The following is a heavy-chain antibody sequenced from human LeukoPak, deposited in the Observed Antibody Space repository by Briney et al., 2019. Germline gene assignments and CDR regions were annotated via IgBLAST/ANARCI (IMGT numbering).Heavy chain of an antibody. Sequence: PGGSLRLSCAASGFTSSTFDLHWVRHVTGKSLEWVSGICPAGDTYYSGSVKGRFTISRENAKTSLYLQMNSLTAGDTAIYYCVRDICNAGRCYLELENWGQGTLVTVAS. D-gene: IGHD2-15*01. CDR2: ICPAGDT. CDR1: GFTSSTFD. V-gene: IGHV3-13*01. J-gene: IGHJ4*02. CDR3: VRDICNAGRCYLELEN.